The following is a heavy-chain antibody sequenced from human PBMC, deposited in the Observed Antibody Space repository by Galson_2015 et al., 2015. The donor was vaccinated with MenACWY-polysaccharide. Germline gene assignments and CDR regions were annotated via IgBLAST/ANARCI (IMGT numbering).Heavy chain of an antibody. CDR1: EFTFSSYG. Sequence: LRLSCAASEFTFSSYGMHWVRQAPGKGLERVAVIWFDGSNKYYADSVKGRFTISRDNSKNTLYLQMNSLRAEDTAVYYCARGRGGASTYYYYMDVWGKGTTVTVSS. V-gene: IGHV3-33*01. D-gene: IGHD3-10*01. CDR2: IWFDGSNK. J-gene: IGHJ6*03. CDR3: ARGRGGASTYYYYMDV.